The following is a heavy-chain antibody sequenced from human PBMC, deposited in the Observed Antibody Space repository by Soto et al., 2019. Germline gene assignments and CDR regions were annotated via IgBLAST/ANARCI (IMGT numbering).Heavy chain of an antibody. CDR3: AWRLSISITGRKWGLFDY. CDR1: RGSFSGYY. V-gene: IGHV4-34*01. J-gene: IGHJ4*02. D-gene: IGHD1-20*01. CDR2: INHSGSN. Sequence: PQTLSLTSAVYRGSFSGYYWSCISQPPGKGMEWVGEINHSGSNNYNPSLKRRVTISVDTSKNQLSLKLSSVTAADTAVYYCAWRLSISITGRKWGLFDYWGQGTLVTVSS.